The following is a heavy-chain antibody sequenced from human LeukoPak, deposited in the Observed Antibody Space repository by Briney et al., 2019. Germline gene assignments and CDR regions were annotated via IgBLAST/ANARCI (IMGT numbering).Heavy chain of an antibody. Sequence: GESLKISCKGSGYSFTSYWIGWVRQMPGKGLEWMGIIYPGDSDTRYSPSFQGQVTISADESISTAYLQWSSLKASDTAMYYCARSYYYDSSGYYYAAFDIWGQGTMVTVSS. CDR3: ARSYYYDSSGYYYAAFDI. J-gene: IGHJ3*02. D-gene: IGHD3-22*01. V-gene: IGHV5-51*01. CDR1: GYSFTSYW. CDR2: IYPGDSDT.